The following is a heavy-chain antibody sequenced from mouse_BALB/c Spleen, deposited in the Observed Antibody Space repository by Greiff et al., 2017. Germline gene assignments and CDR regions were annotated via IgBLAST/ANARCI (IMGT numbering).Heavy chain of an antibody. CDR3: ARGLLRLPPFAY. CDR2: IDPANGNT. CDR1: GFNIKDTY. D-gene: IGHD1-2*01. V-gene: IGHV14-3*02. Sequence: EVMLVESGAELVKPGASVKLSCTASGFNIKDTYMHWVKQRPEQGLEWIGRIDPANGNTKYDPKFQGKATITADTSSNTAYLQLSSLTSEDTAVYYCARGLLRLPPFAYWGQGTLVTVSA. J-gene: IGHJ3*01.